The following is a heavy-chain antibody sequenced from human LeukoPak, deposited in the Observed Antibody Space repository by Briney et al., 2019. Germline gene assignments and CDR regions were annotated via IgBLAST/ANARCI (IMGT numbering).Heavy chain of an antibody. CDR2: ISYSGST. CDR3: ARAPERWYSYGSYTYHYMDV. Sequence: SETLSLTCTVSGGSISSYYWSWIRQPAGKGLEWIGSISYSGSTNYNPSLESRVTISVDTSKNQISLKVSSVTAADTAIYYCARAPERWYSYGSYTYHYMDVWGRGTTVTVSS. D-gene: IGHD3-10*01. V-gene: IGHV4-59*01. J-gene: IGHJ6*03. CDR1: GGSISSYY.